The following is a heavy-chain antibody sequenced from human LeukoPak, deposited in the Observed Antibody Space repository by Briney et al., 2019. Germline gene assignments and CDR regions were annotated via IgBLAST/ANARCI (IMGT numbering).Heavy chain of an antibody. CDR1: GYSFNSQG. J-gene: IGHJ3*01. Sequence: ASVKISCKASGYSFNSQGMNWVRQAPGQGLEWMGWINTDSGNPTYAQGFTGRFVFSLDSAVSTAYLQISNLMPEDTGKYYCVKEILRFDLWGQGTMVTVSS. CDR2: INTDSGNP. CDR3: VKEILRFDL. V-gene: IGHV7-4-1*02.